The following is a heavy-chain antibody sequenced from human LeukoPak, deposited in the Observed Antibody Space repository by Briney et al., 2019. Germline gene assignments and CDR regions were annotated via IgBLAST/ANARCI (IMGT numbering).Heavy chain of an antibody. CDR3: ARALDGYNWNYYYYMDV. CDR2: TYYRSKWYN. D-gene: IGHD5-24*01. V-gene: IGHV6-1*01. CDR1: GDSVSSNSAA. Sequence: SQTLSLTCAISGDSVSSNSAAWNWIRQSPSRGLEWLGRTYYRSKWYNDYAVSVKSRITINPDTSKNQFSLQLNSVTTADTAVYYCARALDGYNWNYYYYMDVWGKGTTVTVSS. J-gene: IGHJ6*03.